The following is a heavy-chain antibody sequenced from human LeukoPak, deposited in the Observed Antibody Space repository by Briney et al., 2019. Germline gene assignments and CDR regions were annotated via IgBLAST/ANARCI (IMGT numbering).Heavy chain of an antibody. CDR1: GFTFSSYW. Sequence: GGSLRLSCAASGFTFSSYWMNWVRQAPGKGLVWVSRIASDGSSTTYANSVKGRFSISRDNAKNTLYLQMNSLRVEDTAVYYCARGRPHGNDYWGQGTLVTVSS. V-gene: IGHV3-74*01. D-gene: IGHD4-23*01. CDR3: ARGRPHGNDY. CDR2: IASDGSST. J-gene: IGHJ4*02.